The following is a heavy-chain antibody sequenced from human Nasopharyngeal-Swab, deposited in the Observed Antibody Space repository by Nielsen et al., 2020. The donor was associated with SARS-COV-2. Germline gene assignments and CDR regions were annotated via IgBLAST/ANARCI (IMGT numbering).Heavy chain of an antibody. CDR1: GFTFSSYG. J-gene: IGHJ4*02. V-gene: IGHV3-33*01. Sequence: GGSLRLSCAASGFTFSSYGMHWVRQAPGKGLEWVAVIWYDGSNKYYADSVKGRFTISRDNSKNTLYLQMNSLRAEDTAVYYCARDRTVTTTVYFDYLGQGTLVTVSS. CDR3: ARDRTVTTTVYFDY. D-gene: IGHD4-17*01. CDR2: IWYDGSNK.